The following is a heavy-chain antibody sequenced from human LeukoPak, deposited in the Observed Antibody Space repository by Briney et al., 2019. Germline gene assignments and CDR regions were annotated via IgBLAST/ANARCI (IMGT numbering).Heavy chain of an antibody. V-gene: IGHV1-69*06. Sequence: ASVNVSCKASGGTLNSHTFSWVRQAPGQGLEWMGGITSIIDSAKYAQNFQDRVSIIADKSTSTVYLELSSLRSEDTAVYFCARVNLRGSQYNWFDPWGQGTLVTVPS. J-gene: IGHJ5*02. CDR2: ITSIIDSA. D-gene: IGHD1-26*01. CDR1: GGTLNSHT. CDR3: ARVNLRGSQYNWFDP.